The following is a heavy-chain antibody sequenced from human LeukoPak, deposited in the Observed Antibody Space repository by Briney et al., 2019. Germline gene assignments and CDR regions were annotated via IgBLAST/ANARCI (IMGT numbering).Heavy chain of an antibody. J-gene: IGHJ4*02. D-gene: IGHD4-23*01. V-gene: IGHV3-30*03. CDR1: GFTFSSYG. CDR3: ARSDYGGNPYSLLDY. CDR2: ISYDGSNK. Sequence: GGSLRLSCAASGFTFSSYGMHWVRQAPGKGLEWVAVISYDGSNKYYADSVKGRFTISRDNAKNSLYLQMNSLRAEDTALYYCARSDYGGNPYSLLDYWGQGTLVTVSS.